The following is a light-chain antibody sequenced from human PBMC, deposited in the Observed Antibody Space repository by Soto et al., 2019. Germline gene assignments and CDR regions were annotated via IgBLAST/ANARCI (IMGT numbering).Light chain of an antibody. CDR3: PTWGTGIVV. V-gene: IGLV4-69*01. Sequence: QLVLTQSPSASASLGASVKLTCTLSSGHSSYVIAWHQQQPEKGPRYLMKLNSDGSHSKGDGIPDRFSGSSSGAERYLTISSLQAEDEADYYCPTWGTGIVVFGGGTKLTVL. CDR1: SGHSSYV. CDR2: LNSDGSH. J-gene: IGLJ2*01.